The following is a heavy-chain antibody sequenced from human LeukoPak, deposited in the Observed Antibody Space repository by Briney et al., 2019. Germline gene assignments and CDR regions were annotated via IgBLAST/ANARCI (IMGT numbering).Heavy chain of an antibody. CDR3: AKTHFIVVVTATPDY. Sequence: GGSLRLSCAASGFTFSSYWMSWVRQAPGKGLEWVSAISGSGGSTYYADSVKGRFTISRDNSKNTLYLQMNSLRAEDTAVYYCAKTHFIVVVTATPDYWGQGTLVTVSS. D-gene: IGHD2-21*02. CDR1: GFTFSSYW. J-gene: IGHJ4*02. V-gene: IGHV3-23*01. CDR2: ISGSGGST.